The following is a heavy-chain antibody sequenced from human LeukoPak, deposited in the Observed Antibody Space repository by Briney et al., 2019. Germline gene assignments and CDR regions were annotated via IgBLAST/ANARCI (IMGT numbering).Heavy chain of an antibody. CDR2: ISSSGDYT. CDR3: AKDWQTPN. CDR1: GFTFSIYA. Sequence: GGSLRLSCAASGFTFSIYAMNWVRQAPGKGLEWVSAISSSGDYTNYADSVRGRFTISRDNSKKPLYLQMNSLRAEDTAIYYCAKDWQTPNWGQGTLVTVSS. J-gene: IGHJ4*02. V-gene: IGHV3-23*01.